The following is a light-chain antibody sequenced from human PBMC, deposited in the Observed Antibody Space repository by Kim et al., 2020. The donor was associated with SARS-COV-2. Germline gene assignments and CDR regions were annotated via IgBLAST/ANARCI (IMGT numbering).Light chain of an antibody. CDR3: SSYAGSNAWV. CDR1: NSDVGGYNY. V-gene: IGLV2-8*01. J-gene: IGLJ3*02. CDR2: EVS. Sequence: QSALTQPPSASGSPGQSVTISCTGTNSDVGGYNYVSWYQQHPDKAPKLMIYEVSQRPSGVPDRFSGSKSGNTASLTVSGLQAEDEADYYCSSYAGSNAWVFGGGTQLTVL.